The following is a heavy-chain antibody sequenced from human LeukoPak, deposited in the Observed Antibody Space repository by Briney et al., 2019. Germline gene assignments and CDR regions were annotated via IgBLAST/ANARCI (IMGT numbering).Heavy chain of an antibody. CDR3: ARGITEWLVKGSFDY. D-gene: IGHD6-19*01. CDR2: INHSGST. V-gene: IGHV4-34*01. Sequence: PSETLSLTCAVYGGSFSSYYWSWIRQPPGKGLEWIGEINHSGSTHYNPSLKSRVTISVDTSKNQFSLKVSSVTAADTAVYYCARGITEWLVKGSFDYWGQGTLVTVSS. CDR1: GGSFSSYY. J-gene: IGHJ4*02.